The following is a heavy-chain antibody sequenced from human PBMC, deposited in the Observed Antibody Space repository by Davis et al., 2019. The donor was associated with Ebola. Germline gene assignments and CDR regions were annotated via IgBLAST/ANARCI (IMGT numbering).Heavy chain of an antibody. D-gene: IGHD1-1*01. CDR1: GYSFTSYW. J-gene: IGHJ4*02. CDR3: ARHGSNWNQGDDY. Sequence: GESLKISCKGSGYSFTSYWISWVRQMPGKGLEWMGRIDPSDSYTNYSPSFQGQVTISADKSISTAYLQWSSLKASDTAMYYCARHGSNWNQGDDYWGQGTLVTVSS. V-gene: IGHV5-10-1*04. CDR2: IDPSDSYT.